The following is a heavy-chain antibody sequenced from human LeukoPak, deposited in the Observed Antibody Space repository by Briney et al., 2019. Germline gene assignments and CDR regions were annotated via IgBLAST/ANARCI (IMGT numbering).Heavy chain of an antibody. CDR2: IGAYNGNT. CDR3: ARDLEPDITIFGEAFDP. Sequence: GASVKVSCKASGYTFTSYGISWVRQAPGQGLEWMGWIGAYNGNTNYAQKLQGRVTMTTDTSTSTAYMELRSLRSDDTAVYYCARDLEPDITIFGEAFDPWGQGTLVTVSS. J-gene: IGHJ5*02. D-gene: IGHD3-3*01. V-gene: IGHV1-18*01. CDR1: GYTFTSYG.